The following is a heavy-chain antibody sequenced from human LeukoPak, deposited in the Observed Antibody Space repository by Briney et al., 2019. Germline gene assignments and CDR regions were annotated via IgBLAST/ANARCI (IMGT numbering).Heavy chain of an antibody. CDR3: GSVIVLGY. CDR1: GFTFSSYW. J-gene: IGHJ4*02. D-gene: IGHD1-26*01. V-gene: IGHV3-74*01. CDR2: INGDGSST. Sequence: GSLRLSCAASGFTFSSYWMHWVRQAPGKGLVWVSRINGDGSSTFYADSVKGRFTISRDNAKNTVYLQMNSLRVEDTAVYYCGSVIVLGYWGQGTLVTASS.